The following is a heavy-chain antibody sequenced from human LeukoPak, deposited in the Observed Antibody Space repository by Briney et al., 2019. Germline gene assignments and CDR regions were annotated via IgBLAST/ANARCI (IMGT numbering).Heavy chain of an antibody. J-gene: IGHJ4*02. CDR2: IKSGGST. V-gene: IGHV3-66*01. CDR3: ARDRGNYYDSSGYLPDY. Sequence: GGSLRLSCAASGFTVSSNYMSWVRQAPGKGLEWLSVIKSGGSTYYAESVKGRFTISRDNSKNTLYLQMNSLRAEDTAVYYCARDRGNYYDSSGYLPDYWGQGTLVTVSS. CDR1: GFTVSSNY. D-gene: IGHD3-22*01.